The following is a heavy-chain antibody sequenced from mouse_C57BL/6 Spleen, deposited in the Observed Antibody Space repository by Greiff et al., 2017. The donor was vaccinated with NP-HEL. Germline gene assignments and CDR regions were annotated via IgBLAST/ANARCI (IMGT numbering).Heavy chain of an antibody. J-gene: IGHJ2*01. CDR2: ISYDGSN. CDR3: ARERGIYYDYDEDFDY. CDR1: GYSITSGYY. V-gene: IGHV3-6*01. D-gene: IGHD2-4*01. Sequence: EVKLVESGPGLVKPSQSLSLTCSVTGYSITSGYYWNWIRQFPGNKLEWMGYISYDGSNNYNPSLKNRISITRDTSKNQFFLKLNSVTTEDTATYYCARERGIYYDYDEDFDYWGQGTTLTVSS.